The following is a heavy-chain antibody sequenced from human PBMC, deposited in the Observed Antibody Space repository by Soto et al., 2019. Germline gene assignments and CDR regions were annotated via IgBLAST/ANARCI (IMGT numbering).Heavy chain of an antibody. J-gene: IGHJ4*02. CDR3: ARDKRDLRFLEWSYYFDY. Sequence: GGSMRLSCAASRFTFSSSAMHWVRQDPGKGLEWVAVISYDGSNKYYADSVKGRFTISRDNSKNTLYLQMNSLRAEDTAVYYCARDKRDLRFLEWSYYFDYWGQGTLVTVSS. CDR2: ISYDGSNK. D-gene: IGHD3-3*01. V-gene: IGHV3-30-3*01. CDR1: RFTFSSSA.